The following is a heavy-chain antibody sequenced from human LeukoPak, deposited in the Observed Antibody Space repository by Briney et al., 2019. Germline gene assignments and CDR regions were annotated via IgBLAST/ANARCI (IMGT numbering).Heavy chain of an antibody. Sequence: GGSLRLSCAASGFTFSSYSMNWVRQAPGKGLEWVSYISSSSLSKYYADSVKGRFTISRDNAKNSLYLQMNSLRAEDTAVYYCARGSSSSWSDYWGQGTLVTVSS. V-gene: IGHV3-48*04. J-gene: IGHJ4*02. CDR1: GFTFSSYS. CDR2: ISSSSLSK. CDR3: ARGSSSSWSDY. D-gene: IGHD6-13*01.